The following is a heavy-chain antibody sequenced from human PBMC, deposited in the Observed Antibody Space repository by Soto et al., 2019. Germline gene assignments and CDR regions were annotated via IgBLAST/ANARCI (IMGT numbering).Heavy chain of an antibody. CDR3: ARDAYDSSGYYIYFDY. Sequence: GGSLRLSCAASGFTFSSYSMNWVRQAPGKGLEWVSYISSSSSTIYYADSVKGRFTISRDNAKNSLYLQMNSLRAEDTAVYYCARDAYDSSGYYIYFDYWGQGTLVTVSS. V-gene: IGHV3-48*01. D-gene: IGHD3-22*01. CDR1: GFTFSSYS. J-gene: IGHJ4*02. CDR2: ISSSSSTI.